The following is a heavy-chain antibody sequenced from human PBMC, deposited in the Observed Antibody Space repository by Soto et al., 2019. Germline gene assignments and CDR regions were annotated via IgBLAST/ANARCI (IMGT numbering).Heavy chain of an antibody. D-gene: IGHD4-17*01. CDR1: GFTVDDYA. J-gene: IGHJ2*01. V-gene: IGHV3-9*01. CDR3: AKDMKWGGMTTIHYFDL. Sequence: GGSLRLSCVASGFTVDDYAMHWVRQAPGKGLEWVSGISANGDNVDYADSVKGRFTVSRDNAKNSLFLQMNSLRPEDTALYYCAKDMKWGGMTTIHYFDLWGRGTLVTVSS. CDR2: ISANGDNV.